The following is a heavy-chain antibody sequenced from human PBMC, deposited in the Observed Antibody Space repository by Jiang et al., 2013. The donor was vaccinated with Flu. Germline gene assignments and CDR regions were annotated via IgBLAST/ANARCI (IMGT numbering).Heavy chain of an antibody. CDR3: ATFADYGDYEPPGEGY. CDR1: SYA. CDR2: ISGSGGST. Sequence: SYAMSWVRQAPGKGLEWVSAISGSGGSTYYADSVKGRFTISRDNSKNTLYLQMNSLRAEDTAVYYCATFADYGDYEPPGEGYWGQGTLVTVSS. D-gene: IGHD4-17*01. V-gene: IGHV3-23*01. J-gene: IGHJ4*02.